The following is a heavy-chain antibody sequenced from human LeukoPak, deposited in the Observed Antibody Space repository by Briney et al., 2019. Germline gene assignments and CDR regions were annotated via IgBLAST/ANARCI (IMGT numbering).Heavy chain of an antibody. CDR1: GGSISSGDYY. D-gene: IGHD3-9*01. V-gene: IGHV4-30-4*01. CDR3: AREAYYDILTGYPPNWFDP. Sequence: SETLSLTCTVSGGSISSGDYYWSWIRQPPGKGLEWIGYIYYSGSTYYNPSLKSRVTISVDTSKNQFSLKLSSVTAADTAVYYCAREAYYDILTGYPPNWFDPWGQGTLVTVSS. J-gene: IGHJ5*02. CDR2: IYYSGST.